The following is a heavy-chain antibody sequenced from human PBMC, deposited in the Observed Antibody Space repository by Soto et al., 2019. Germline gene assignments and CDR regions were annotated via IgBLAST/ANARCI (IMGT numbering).Heavy chain of an antibody. D-gene: IGHD3-10*01. V-gene: IGHV3-66*01. CDR3: ARVGDYYGSGRHYYYYYYMDV. CDR2: IYSGGST. Sequence: EVQLVESGGGLVQPGGSLRLSCAASGFTVSSNYMSWVRQAPGKGLEWVSVIYSGGSTYYADSVKGRFTISRDNSKNTLYLQMNSLRAEDTAVYYCARVGDYYGSGRHYYYYYYMDVWGKGTTVTVSS. CDR1: GFTVSSNY. J-gene: IGHJ6*03.